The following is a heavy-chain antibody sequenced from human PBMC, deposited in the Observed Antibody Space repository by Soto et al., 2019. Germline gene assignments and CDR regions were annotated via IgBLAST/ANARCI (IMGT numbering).Heavy chain of an antibody. D-gene: IGHD3-9*01. V-gene: IGHV4-39*01. Sequence: QLQLQESGPGLVKPSETLSLTCTVSGGSISSSSYYWGWIRQPPGKGLEWIGSIDYSGSTYYNPSLKSRVTISVDTSKNQFSLKLSSVTAADTAVYYCARHEINDILTGYYIEGEYNWFDPWGQGTLVTVSS. CDR2: IDYSGST. CDR1: GGSISSSSYY. J-gene: IGHJ5*02. CDR3: ARHEINDILTGYYIEGEYNWFDP.